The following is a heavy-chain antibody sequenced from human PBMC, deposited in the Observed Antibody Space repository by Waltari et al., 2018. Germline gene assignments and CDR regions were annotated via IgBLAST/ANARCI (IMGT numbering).Heavy chain of an antibody. D-gene: IGHD4-17*01. CDR1: GYSFTSYW. CDR3: ARRVGASDYGDPYYFDY. Sequence: EVQLVQSGAEVKKPGESLKISCKGSGYSFTSYWIGWVRQMPGKGLAWMGISHPGDSDKRYSPSFQGQVTISADKSINTAYLQWSSLKASDTAMYYCARRVGASDYGDPYYFDYWGQGTLVTVSS. J-gene: IGHJ4*02. CDR2: SHPGDSDK. V-gene: IGHV5-51*01.